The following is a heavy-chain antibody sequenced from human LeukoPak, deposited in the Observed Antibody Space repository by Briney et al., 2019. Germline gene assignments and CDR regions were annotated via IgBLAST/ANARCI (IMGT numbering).Heavy chain of an antibody. CDR2: MNPNSGNT. CDR3: ARGVVTGTLYYYYYMDV. D-gene: IGHD1-20*01. J-gene: IGHJ6*03. CDR1: GYTFTSYD. V-gene: IGHV1-8*01. Sequence: DSVKVSCKASGYTFTSYDINWVRQATGQGLEWMGWMNPNSGNTGYAQKFQGRVTMTRNTSISTAYMELGSLRSEDTAVYYCARGVVTGTLYYYYYMDVWGKGTTVTVSS.